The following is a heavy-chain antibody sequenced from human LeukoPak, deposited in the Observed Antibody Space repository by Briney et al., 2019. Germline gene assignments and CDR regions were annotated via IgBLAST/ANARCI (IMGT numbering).Heavy chain of an antibody. CDR3: ARGVYWNYAYYYYGLDV. D-gene: IGHD1-7*01. J-gene: IGHJ6*02. Sequence: PGGSLRLSCAASGFTFSSYAMSWVRQAPGKGLEWVSGISGSGDSTNYADSVKGRFTISRDNSKNTLHLQMNSLRVDDTAVYYCARGVYWNYAYYYYGLDVWGHGTTVTVSS. CDR2: ISGSGDST. CDR1: GFTFSSYA. V-gene: IGHV3-23*01.